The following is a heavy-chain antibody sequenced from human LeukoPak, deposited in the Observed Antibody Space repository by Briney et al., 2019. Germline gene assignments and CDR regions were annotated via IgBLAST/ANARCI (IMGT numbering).Heavy chain of an antibody. CDR2: ISYDGSNK. CDR3: ARESRFVEWLFPPLVGMDV. CDR1: GFTFSSYG. Sequence: GGSLRLSCAASGFTFSSYGIHWVRQAPGKGLEWVAVISYDGSNKYYADSVKGRFTISRDNSKNTLYLQMSSLRAKDTAVYYCARESRFVEWLFPPLVGMDVWGRGTTVTVSS. J-gene: IGHJ6*02. D-gene: IGHD3-3*01. V-gene: IGHV3-30-3*01.